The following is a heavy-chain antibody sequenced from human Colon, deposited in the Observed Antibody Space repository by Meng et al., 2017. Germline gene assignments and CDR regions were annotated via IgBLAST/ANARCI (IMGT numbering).Heavy chain of an antibody. CDR3: IRGARGGY. V-gene: IGHV3-49*04. CDR2: IRSKAYGGTI. D-gene: IGHD3-22*01. Sequence: GESLKISCTASGFTFGDYAMSWARQVPGKGLEWVSFIRSKAYGGTIEYAASVKGRFTISRDDSKSIDNLQMNSLKTEDTAVYDCIRGARGGYWGQGTLVTVSS. J-gene: IGHJ4*02. CDR1: GFTFGDYA.